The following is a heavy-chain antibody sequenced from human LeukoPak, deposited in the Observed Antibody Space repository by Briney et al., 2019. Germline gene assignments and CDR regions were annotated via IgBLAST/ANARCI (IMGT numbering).Heavy chain of an antibody. J-gene: IGHJ3*02. Sequence: NSSETLSLTCTVTGGSISSYYWSWIRQPPGKGLEWIGYIYYSGSTNYNPSLKSRVTISVDTSKNQFSLKLSSVTAADTAVYYCAREGPLLRGLGAFDIWGQGTMVTVSS. CDR2: IYYSGST. CDR1: GGSISSYY. CDR3: AREGPLLRGLGAFDI. D-gene: IGHD1-26*01. V-gene: IGHV4-59*01.